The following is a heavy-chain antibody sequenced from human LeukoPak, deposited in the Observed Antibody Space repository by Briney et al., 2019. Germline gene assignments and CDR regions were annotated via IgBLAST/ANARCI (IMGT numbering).Heavy chain of an antibody. V-gene: IGHV4-30-2*01. Sequence: SETLSLTCTVSGGSISSGGYYWSWIRQPPGKGLEWIGYIYHSGGTYYNPSLKSRVTISVDRSKNQFSLKLSSVTAADTAVYYCARGRVVPAVPSEHWFDPWGQGTLVTVSS. CDR2: IYHSGGT. D-gene: IGHD2-2*01. J-gene: IGHJ5*02. CDR1: GGSISSGGYY. CDR3: ARGRVVPAVPSEHWFDP.